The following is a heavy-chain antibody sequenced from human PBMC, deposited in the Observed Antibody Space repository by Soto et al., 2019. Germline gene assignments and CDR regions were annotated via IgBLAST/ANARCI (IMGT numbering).Heavy chain of an antibody. CDR2: INTDGSST. CDR3: TRQAYSYGEPHDY. D-gene: IGHD5-18*01. Sequence: GGSLRLSCAVSGFTSSSYWMHWVRQAPGKGLVWVSRINTDGSSTTYADSVKGRFTISRDNAKNTLYLQMNSLRAEDTAVYFCTRQAYSYGEPHDYWGQGTLVTVS. J-gene: IGHJ4*02. V-gene: IGHV3-74*01. CDR1: GFTSSSYW.